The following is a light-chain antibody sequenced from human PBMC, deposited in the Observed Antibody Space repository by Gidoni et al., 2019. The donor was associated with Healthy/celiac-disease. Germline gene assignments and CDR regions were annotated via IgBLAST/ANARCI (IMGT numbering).Light chain of an antibody. J-gene: IGKJ4*01. CDR1: QGIRND. V-gene: IGKV1-6*01. Sequence: AIQMTRSPSSLSASAGDRVTITCRASQGIRNDLGWYQQKPGKVPKLLIYAASSLQSGVPSRFSGSGSGTDFTLTISRLQPEDFATYYCLQDYNYPFTFGGGTKVEIK. CDR2: AAS. CDR3: LQDYNYPFT.